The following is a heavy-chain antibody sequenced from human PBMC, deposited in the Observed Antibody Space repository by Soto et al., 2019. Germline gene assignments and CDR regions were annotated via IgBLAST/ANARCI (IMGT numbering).Heavy chain of an antibody. D-gene: IGHD3-9*01. CDR1: GGSFSTYY. J-gene: IGHJ3*02. V-gene: IGHV4-34*01. CDR2: INHSGSN. CDR3: ARGGSNDWQVAFDI. Sequence: QLQQWGAGLLKPSDTLSLTCVVSGGSFSTYYYNWIRQSPGKGLEWMGEINHSGSNNYSPSLKSRVTMSLDTSKNQFSLKLTSVTAADTAVYYCARGGSNDWQVAFDIGGQWTMGTVSS.